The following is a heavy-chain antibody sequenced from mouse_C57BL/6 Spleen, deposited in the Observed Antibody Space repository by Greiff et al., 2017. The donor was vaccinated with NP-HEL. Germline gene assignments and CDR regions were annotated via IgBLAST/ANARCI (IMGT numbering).Heavy chain of an antibody. D-gene: IGHD2-3*01. CDR1: GYTFTEYT. CDR2: FYPGSGSI. Sequence: VQGVESGAELVKPGASVKLSCKASGYTFTEYTIHWVKQRSGQGLEWIGWFYPGSGSIKYNEKFKDKATLTADKSSSTVYMELSRLTSEDSAVYFCARHEDPSGYYVCGFAYWGQGTLVTVSA. J-gene: IGHJ3*01. CDR3: ARHEDPSGYYVCGFAY. V-gene: IGHV1-62-2*01.